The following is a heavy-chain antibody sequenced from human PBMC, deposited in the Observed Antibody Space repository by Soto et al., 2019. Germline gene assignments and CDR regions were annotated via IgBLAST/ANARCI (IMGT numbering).Heavy chain of an antibody. D-gene: IGHD3-10*01. CDR1: GDSISRYGFY. J-gene: IGHJ4*02. CDR2: ISYSGNP. CDR3: ATRGITLYHFDS. V-gene: IGHV4-31*03. Sequence: QVQLQESGPGLVKPSQTLSLTCSVSGDSISRYGFYWSWIRQRPGKGLEWIGYISYSGNPYFNPSLRSRATISIDKSKNQFSLRLSSVTAADTAVYYCATRGITLYHFDSWGQGTLVTVSS.